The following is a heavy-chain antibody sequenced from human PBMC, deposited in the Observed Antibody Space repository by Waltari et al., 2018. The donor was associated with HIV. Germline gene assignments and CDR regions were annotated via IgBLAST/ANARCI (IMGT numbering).Heavy chain of an antibody. CDR1: GGPVSAGTYY. CDR3: ASHGDYYDRSGFYFDH. D-gene: IGHD3-22*01. J-gene: IGHJ4*02. V-gene: IGHV4-61*01. Sequence: HLQVSGPRLAKPSEPLSLTCSVFGGPVSAGTYYWSWIRQPPGKGLEWIGYISYSGSTNYNPSLKSRVTVSVDTSKNQVSLKLNSLTAADTAVYYCASHGDYYDRSGFYFDHWGQGTLVTVSS. CDR2: ISYSGST.